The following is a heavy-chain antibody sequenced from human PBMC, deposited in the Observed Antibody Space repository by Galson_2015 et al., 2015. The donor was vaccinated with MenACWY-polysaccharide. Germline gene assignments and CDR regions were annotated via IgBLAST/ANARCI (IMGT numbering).Heavy chain of an antibody. D-gene: IGHD2-15*01. CDR2: INADGSAT. J-gene: IGHJ5*02. V-gene: IGHV3-74*01. Sequence: SLRLSCAASGFSFSTYWMHCVRPAPGKGLVWVSRINADGSATDYADSLSVRFTISRDNAKNTLYLEMNRLRAEDTAVYYCTQAGAKYCRGSSCYFNWFDPWGQGTLVTVSS. CDR3: TQAGAKYCRGSSCYFNWFDP. CDR1: GFSFSTYW.